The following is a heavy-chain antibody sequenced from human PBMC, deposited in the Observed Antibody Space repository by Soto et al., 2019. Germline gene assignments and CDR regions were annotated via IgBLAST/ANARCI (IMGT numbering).Heavy chain of an antibody. CDR1: GYTFTSYA. J-gene: IGHJ6*03. D-gene: IGHD4-4*01. V-gene: IGHV1-3*01. CDR3: ARDLQLGQGYYYYYYMDV. CDR2: INAGNGNT. Sequence: ASVKVSCKASGYTFTSYAMHWVRQAPGQRLEWMGWINAGNGNTKYSQKFQGRITITRDTSASTAYMELSSLRSEDTAVYYCARDLQLGQGYYYYYYMDVWGKGTTVTVSS.